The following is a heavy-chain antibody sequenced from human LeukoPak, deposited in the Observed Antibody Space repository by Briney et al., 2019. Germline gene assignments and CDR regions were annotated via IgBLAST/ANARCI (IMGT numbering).Heavy chain of an antibody. CDR1: GFTFSDYY. CDR3: ARDPGSGSRYAFDI. D-gene: IGHD1-26*01. Sequence: GGSLRLSCAASGFTFSDYYMSWIRQAPGKGLEWVSYISSSGSTIYYADSVKGRFTISRDNAKNSLYLQMNSLRAEDTAVYYCARDPGSGSRYAFDIWGQGTMVTVSS. V-gene: IGHV3-11*04. J-gene: IGHJ3*02. CDR2: ISSSGSTI.